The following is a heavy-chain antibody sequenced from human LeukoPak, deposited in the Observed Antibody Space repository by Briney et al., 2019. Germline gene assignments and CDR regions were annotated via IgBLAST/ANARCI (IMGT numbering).Heavy chain of an antibody. V-gene: IGHV4-34*01. CDR2: INHSGST. CDR3: ARGYGSGSRGYYFDY. CDR1: GGSFSGYC. D-gene: IGHD3-10*01. Sequence: SETLSLTCAVYGGSFSGYCWSWIRLPPGKGLEWIGEINHSGSTNYNPSLKSRVTISVDTSKNQFSLKLSSVTAADTAVYYCARGYGSGSRGYYFDYWGQGTLVTVSS. J-gene: IGHJ4*02.